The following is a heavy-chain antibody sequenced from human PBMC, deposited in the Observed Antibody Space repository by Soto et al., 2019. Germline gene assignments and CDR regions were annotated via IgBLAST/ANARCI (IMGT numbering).Heavy chain of an antibody. D-gene: IGHD6-13*01. Sequence: AESIKISSKGSGYSFTSYSNGCGGEMAGKGLEWKEIIYPGDSDTRYSPSFKGQVTISADKSISTTYLQWSSLKALDTAMYYCATTSAAGKYYYGMDVWRQGTTLTV. CDR3: ATTSAAGKYYYGMDV. J-gene: IGHJ6*02. V-gene: IGHV5-51*01. CDR1: GYSFTSYS. CDR2: IYPGDSDT.